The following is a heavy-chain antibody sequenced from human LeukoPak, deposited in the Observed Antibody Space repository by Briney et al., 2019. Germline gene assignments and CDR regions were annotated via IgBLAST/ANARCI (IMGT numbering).Heavy chain of an antibody. V-gene: IGHV3-53*01. CDR1: GFTVSSNY. CDR3: AREVTGGNPFDY. CDR2: IYNNGNT. J-gene: IGHJ4*02. D-gene: IGHD4-23*01. Sequence: GGSLRLSCAASGFTVSSNYMSWVRQDPGKGLEWVSVIYNNGNTYYADSVKGRFTISRDNSKNTLYLQMNSLRAEDTAVYYCAREVTGGNPFDYWGQGTLVTLS.